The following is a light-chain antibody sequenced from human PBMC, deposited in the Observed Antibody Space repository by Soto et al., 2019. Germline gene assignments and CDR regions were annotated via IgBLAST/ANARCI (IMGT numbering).Light chain of an antibody. CDR1: QTVIRY. Sequence: IQMTQFPSSLSASVGDRVTITCRAGQTVIRYLNWYQQKPGRAPNHLIYAVSNLQSEVPARFSGSGSGTEFTLTISDLQPEDFATYHCQQSYSTLFTFGPGNKVEIK. J-gene: IGKJ3*01. CDR2: AVS. CDR3: QQSYSTLFT. V-gene: IGKV1-39*01.